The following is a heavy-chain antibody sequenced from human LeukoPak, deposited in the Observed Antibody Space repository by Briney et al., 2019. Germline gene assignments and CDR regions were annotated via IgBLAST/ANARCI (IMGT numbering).Heavy chain of an antibody. CDR1: GYTFTSYG. D-gene: IGHD4-17*01. CDR3: ARVTTVANPSDY. CDR2: ISAYNGNT. J-gene: IGHJ4*02. Sequence: ASVKVSCKASGYTFTSYGISWVRQAPGQGLEWMGWISAYNGNTNYAQKLQGRVTMTTDTSTTTSYMELRSLRSDDTAVYYCARVTTVANPSDYWGQGTLVTVSS. V-gene: IGHV1-18*01.